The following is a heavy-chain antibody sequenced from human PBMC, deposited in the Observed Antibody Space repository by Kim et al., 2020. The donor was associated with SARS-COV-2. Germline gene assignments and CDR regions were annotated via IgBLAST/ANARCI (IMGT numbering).Heavy chain of an antibody. D-gene: IGHD3-22*01. CDR3: ARLDYDSSGYYYEDYYYGMDV. CDR2: INPNSGGT. Sequence: ASVKVSCKASGYTFTGYYMHWVRQAPGQGLEWMGRINPNSGGTNYAQKFQGRVTMTRDTSISTAYMELSRLRSDDTAVYYCARLDYDSSGYYYEDYYYGMDVWGQGTTVTVSS. J-gene: IGHJ6*02. CDR1: GYTFTGYY. V-gene: IGHV1-2*06.